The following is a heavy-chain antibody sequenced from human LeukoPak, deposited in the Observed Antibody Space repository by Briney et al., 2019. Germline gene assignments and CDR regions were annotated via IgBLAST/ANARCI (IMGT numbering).Heavy chain of an antibody. D-gene: IGHD3-9*01. V-gene: IGHV5-51*01. CDR1: GYSFTSYW. Sequence: GESLKISCKGSGYSFTSYWIGWVRQMPGKGLEWMGIIYPGDSDTRYSPSFQGQVTISAEKSISTAYLQWSSLKASDTARYYCTRCGSPYFDRLNAFDIWGQGTMVTVSS. CDR2: IYPGDSDT. J-gene: IGHJ3*02. CDR3: TRCGSPYFDRLNAFDI.